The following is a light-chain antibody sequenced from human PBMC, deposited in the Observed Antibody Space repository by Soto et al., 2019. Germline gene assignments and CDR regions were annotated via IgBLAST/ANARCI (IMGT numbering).Light chain of an antibody. CDR3: QQANSFPFT. J-gene: IGKJ3*01. Sequence: DIQMTQSPSSVSASIGDRVTITCRASQIIGTWLAWYQQKPGMAPTLLIYGASALQSGVTSRFSGGGAGSNFTLPITSRQAEDSSTDYCQQANSFPFTFGPGTKVEIK. CDR2: GAS. CDR1: QIIGTW. V-gene: IGKV1-12*02.